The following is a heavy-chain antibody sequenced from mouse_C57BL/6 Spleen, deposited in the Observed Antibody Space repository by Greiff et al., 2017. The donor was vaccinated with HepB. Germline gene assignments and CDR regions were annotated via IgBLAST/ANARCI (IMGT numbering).Heavy chain of an antibody. CDR2: IYPGGGYT. D-gene: IGHD4-1*01. V-gene: IGHV1-63*01. J-gene: IGHJ2*01. Sequence: VMLVESGAELVRPGTSVKMSCKASGYTFTNYWIGWAKQRPGHGLEWIGDIYPGGGYTNYNEKFKGKATLTADKSSSTAYMQFSSLTSEDSAIYYCARLGDYLDYWGQGTTRTVSS. CDR1: GYTFTNYW. CDR3: ARLGDYLDY.